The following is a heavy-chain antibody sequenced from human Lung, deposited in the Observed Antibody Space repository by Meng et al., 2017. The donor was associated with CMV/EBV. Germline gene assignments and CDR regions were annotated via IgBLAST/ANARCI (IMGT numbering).Heavy chain of an antibody. CDR3: AKDRCGSASCSLGMDV. D-gene: IGHD2-2*01. CDR1: GFTFSTYG. V-gene: IGHV3-23*01. CDR2: IRGSDGST. Sequence: GEXXTISCVASGFTFSTYGMSWVRQAPGKGLEWVSVIRGSDGSTHYADSAKGRFTISRDNSKNTLFLQMNSLRADDTAVYYCAKDRCGSASCSLGMDVWCQGTTVTVSS. J-gene: IGHJ6*02.